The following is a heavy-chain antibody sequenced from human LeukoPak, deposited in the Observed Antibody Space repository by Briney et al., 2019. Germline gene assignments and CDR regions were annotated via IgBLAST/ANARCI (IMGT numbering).Heavy chain of an antibody. CDR1: GYTFTDYY. V-gene: IGHV1-2*02. D-gene: IGHD6-13*01. Sequence: ASVKVSCKASGYTFTDYYMHWVRQAPCQGLEWMGWVNPNSGDTNYVHKFQGRVTMTSDTSISTAYMDLSRVRSDDTAVYYCALLFSSTWYRFDSWGQGTLVTVSS. CDR2: VNPNSGDT. J-gene: IGHJ4*02. CDR3: ALLFSSTWYRFDS.